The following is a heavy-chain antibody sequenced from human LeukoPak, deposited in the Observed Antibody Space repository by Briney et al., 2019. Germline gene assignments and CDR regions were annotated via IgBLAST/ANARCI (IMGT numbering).Heavy chain of an antibody. D-gene: IGHD1-26*01. CDR1: GFTFSSYA. V-gene: IGHV3-23*01. CDR3: AKEPYSGSYYWFYFDY. CDR2: ISGSGGST. Sequence: PGGSLRLSCAASGFTFSSYAMSWVRQAPGKGLEWVSAISGSGGSTYYADSVKGRFTISRDNSKNTLYLQMNSLRAEDTAVYYCAKEPYSGSYYWFYFDYWGQGTLVTVSP. J-gene: IGHJ4*02.